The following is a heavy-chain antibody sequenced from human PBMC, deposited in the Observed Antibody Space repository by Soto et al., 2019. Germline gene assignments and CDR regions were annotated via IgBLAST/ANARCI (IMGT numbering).Heavy chain of an antibody. CDR3: ARMYYYDSSGYYSTLYDAFDI. CDR1: GGSFSGYF. V-gene: IGHV4-34*01. J-gene: IGHJ3*02. Sequence: SETLSLTCAVNGGSFSGYFWTWIRQTPGKGLQWIGQINHSGSAVYNPSLKTRVTISMMSNNQFSLEMSSVTAADTAVYYCARMYYYDSSGYYSTLYDAFDIWGQGTMVT. CDR2: INHSGSA. D-gene: IGHD3-22*01.